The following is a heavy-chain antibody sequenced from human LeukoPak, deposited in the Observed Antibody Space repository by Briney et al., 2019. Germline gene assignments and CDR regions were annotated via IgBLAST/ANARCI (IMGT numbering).Heavy chain of an antibody. Sequence: GGSLRLSCAASGFTFSSYWMSWVRQAPGKGLEGVANIKQDGSEKYYVDSVKGRFTNSRDNVENSMFLQMNSLRAEDTAVYYCVRDGRSGWHFDYWGQGALVTVSS. V-gene: IGHV3-7*01. CDR1: GFTFSSYW. CDR2: IKQDGSEK. J-gene: IGHJ4*02. CDR3: VRDGRSGWHFDY. D-gene: IGHD6-19*01.